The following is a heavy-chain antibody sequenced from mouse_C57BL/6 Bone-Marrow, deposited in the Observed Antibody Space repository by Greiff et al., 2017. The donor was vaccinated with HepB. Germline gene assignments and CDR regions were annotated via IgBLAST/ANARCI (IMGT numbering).Heavy chain of an antibody. D-gene: IGHD2-3*01. CDR3: ARNDGYSLFAY. V-gene: IGHV2-2*01. CDR1: GFSLTSYG. CDR2: IWSGGST. Sequence: VQLQQSGPGLVQPSQSLSITCTVSGFSLTSYGVHWVRQSPGKGLEWLGVIWSGGSTDYNAAFISRLSISKDNSKSQVFFKMNSLQADDTAIYYCARNDGYSLFAYWGQGTLVTVSA. J-gene: IGHJ3*01.